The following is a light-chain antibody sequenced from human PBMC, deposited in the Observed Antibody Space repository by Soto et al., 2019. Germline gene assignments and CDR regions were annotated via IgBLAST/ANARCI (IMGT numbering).Light chain of an antibody. V-gene: IGKV3-11*01. CDR1: QSVSSG. J-gene: IGKJ3*01. CDR2: DAS. CDR3: QHRHN. Sequence: EIVLTQSPATLSLSPGERATLSCRASQSVSSGFAWYQQKPGQAPRLLIYDASNRATGIPGRFSGSGSGTDFTLTISILEPEDFAIYYCQHRHNFGPGTKVDIK.